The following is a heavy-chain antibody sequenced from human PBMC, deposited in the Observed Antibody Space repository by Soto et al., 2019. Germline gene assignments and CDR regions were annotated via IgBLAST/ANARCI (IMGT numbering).Heavy chain of an antibody. CDR1: GFTFKSYS. V-gene: IGHV3-23*01. Sequence: PGGSLRLSCAASGFTFKSYSVSWVRQAPGKGLEWVSVITGSGGSIYYADSVKGRFTISRDNSKNTLYLQMNSLRAEDTAVYYCAEGLRYDYNLACFARWGQGTLVTVSS. CDR2: ITGSGGSI. D-gene: IGHD2-2*01. J-gene: IGHJ4*02. CDR3: AEGLRYDYNLACFAR.